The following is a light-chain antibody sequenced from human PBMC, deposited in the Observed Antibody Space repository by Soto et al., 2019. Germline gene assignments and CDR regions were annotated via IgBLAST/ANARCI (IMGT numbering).Light chain of an antibody. J-gene: IGLJ1*01. V-gene: IGLV2-11*01. Sequence: QSALTQPRSVSGSPGQSVAISCTGTSSDVGAYTYVSWYQQHPGKAPKVVIYDVSKRPSGVPDRFSGSKSGNTASLTISGLQAEDESEYYCCSYAGGNYVFGTGTKLTVL. CDR3: CSYAGGNYV. CDR2: DVS. CDR1: SSDVGAYTY.